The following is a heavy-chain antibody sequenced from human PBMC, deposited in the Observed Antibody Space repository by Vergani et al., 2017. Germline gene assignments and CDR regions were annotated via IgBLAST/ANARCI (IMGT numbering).Heavy chain of an antibody. V-gene: IGHV1-3*01. CDR3: ARDSVLLQLCAPPLPFDY. D-gene: IGHD5-18*01. J-gene: IGHJ4*02. CDR2: INAGNGNT. Sequence: QVQLVQSGAEVKKPGASVKVSCKASGYTFTSYAMHWVRQAPGQRLEWMGWINAGNGNTKYSQKFQGRVTITRDTSASTAYMELGSLRSEDTAVYYCARDSVLLQLCAPPLPFDYWGQGTLVTVSS. CDR1: GYTFTSYA.